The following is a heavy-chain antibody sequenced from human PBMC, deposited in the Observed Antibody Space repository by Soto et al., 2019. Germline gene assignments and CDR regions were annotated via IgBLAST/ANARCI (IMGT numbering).Heavy chain of an antibody. CDR3: ARTIIDCTNGVCYGYYYYGMDV. CDR2: IIPIFGTA. CDR1: GGTFSSYA. Sequence: AASVKVSCKASGGTFSSYAISWVRQAPGQGLEWMGGIIPIFGTANYAQKFQGRVTITADESTSTAYMELSSLRSEDTAVYYCARTIIDCTNGVCYGYYYYGMDVWGQGTTVTVSS. D-gene: IGHD2-8*01. J-gene: IGHJ6*02. V-gene: IGHV1-69*13.